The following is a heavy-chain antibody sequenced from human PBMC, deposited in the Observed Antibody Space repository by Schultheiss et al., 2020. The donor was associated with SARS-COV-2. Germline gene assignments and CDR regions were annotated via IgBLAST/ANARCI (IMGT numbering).Heavy chain of an antibody. CDR3: ASLDGIAVAGVYYYGMDV. D-gene: IGHD6-19*01. CDR1: GFTFSDYY. V-gene: IGHV3-11*01. CDR2: ISSSSSYI. Sequence: GGSLRLSCAVSGFTFSDYYMSWIRQAPGKGLEWVSYISSSSSYIYYADSVKGRFTISRDNAKNSLYLQMNSLRAEDTAVYYCASLDGIAVAGVYYYGMDVWGQGTTVTVSS. J-gene: IGHJ6*02.